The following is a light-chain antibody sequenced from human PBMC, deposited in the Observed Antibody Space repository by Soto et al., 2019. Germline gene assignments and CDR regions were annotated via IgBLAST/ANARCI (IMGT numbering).Light chain of an antibody. CDR2: DAS. J-gene: IGKJ1*01. V-gene: IGKV3-11*01. CDR1: QSVSYN. Sequence: EIVITPSPGTLSVYPGARATLSCRASQSVSYNLAWYQQQPGRAPRLLIYDASKRATGIPARFSGSGSGTDFTLTINSLEPEDFAVYYCQLRYNWPPRWTFGQGTKVDIK. CDR3: QLRYNWPPRWT.